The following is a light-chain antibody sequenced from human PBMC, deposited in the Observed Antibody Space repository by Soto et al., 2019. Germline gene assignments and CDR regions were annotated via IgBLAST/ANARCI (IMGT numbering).Light chain of an antibody. CDR1: QTIKNNY. CDR2: GAS. V-gene: IGKV3-20*01. J-gene: IGKJ4*01. CDR3: QHHGDLIG. Sequence: IILTQSPGTLSLSPGERVTLSCKASQTIKNNYVAWYQQRPGRAPRLLVYGASARATGIPDRFRGSGAGTDFTLTISRLEAEDFAVYYCQHHGDLIGFGGGTKV.